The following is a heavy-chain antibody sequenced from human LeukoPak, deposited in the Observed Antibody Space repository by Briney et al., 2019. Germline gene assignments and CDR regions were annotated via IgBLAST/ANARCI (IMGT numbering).Heavy chain of an antibody. CDR3: ASGYSSGWYSSTFDY. Sequence: PSETLSLTCTVSGGSISSYYWSWIRQPPGKGLEWIGYIYYSGSTNYNPSLKSRVTISVDTSKNQFSLKLSSVTAADTAVYYCASGYSSGWYSSTFDYWGQGTLVTVSS. D-gene: IGHD6-19*01. CDR1: GGSISSYY. J-gene: IGHJ4*02. V-gene: IGHV4-59*01. CDR2: IYYSGST.